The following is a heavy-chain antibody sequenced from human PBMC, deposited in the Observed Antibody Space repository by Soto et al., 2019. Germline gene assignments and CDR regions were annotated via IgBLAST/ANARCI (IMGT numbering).Heavy chain of an antibody. Sequence: ASVKVSCKASGYTFTSYYMHWVRQAPGQGLEWMGIINPSGGSTSYAQKFQGRVTMTRDTSTSTVYMELSSLRSEDTAVYYCARDRIAAAGMIRYGMDVWGQGTTVTVSS. CDR2: INPSGGST. V-gene: IGHV1-46*01. D-gene: IGHD6-13*01. CDR1: GYTFTSYY. CDR3: ARDRIAAAGMIRYGMDV. J-gene: IGHJ6*02.